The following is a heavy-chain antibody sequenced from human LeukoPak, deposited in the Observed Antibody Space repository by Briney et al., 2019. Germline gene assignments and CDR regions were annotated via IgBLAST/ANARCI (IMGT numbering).Heavy chain of an antibody. V-gene: IGHV3-21*01. CDR2: ISSSSSYI. Sequence: PGGSLRLSCAASGFTFSSYSMNWVRQAPGKGLEWVSSISSSSSYIYYADSVKGRFTISRDNAKNSLYLQMNSLRAEDTAVYYCARDLETKGYFDYWGQGTLVTVSS. J-gene: IGHJ4*02. CDR1: GFTFSSYS. CDR3: ARDLETKGYFDY.